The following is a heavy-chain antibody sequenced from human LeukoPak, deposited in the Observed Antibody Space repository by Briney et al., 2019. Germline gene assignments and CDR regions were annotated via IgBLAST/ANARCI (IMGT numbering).Heavy chain of an antibody. CDR3: AKKNGGRITIFGVVIMGPFDL. CDR1: GFTFSSYA. Sequence: PGGSLRLSCAASGFTFSSYAMSWVRQAPGKGLEWVSGIRDSGGSTYYADSVKGRFTISRDDSKNTLYLQMNSLRAEDTAVYYCAKKNGGRITIFGVVIMGPFDLWGRGTLVTVSS. CDR2: IRDSGGST. V-gene: IGHV3-23*01. J-gene: IGHJ2*01. D-gene: IGHD3-3*01.